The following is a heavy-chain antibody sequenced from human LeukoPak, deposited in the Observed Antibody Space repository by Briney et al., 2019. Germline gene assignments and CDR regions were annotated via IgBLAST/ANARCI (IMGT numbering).Heavy chain of an antibody. CDR3: ARPFTVAATKSDDYGDYLSGVAWGD. V-gene: IGHV1-69*01. J-gene: IGHJ4*02. D-gene: IGHD4-17*01. Sequence: SSVKVSCKASGGTFSSYAISWVRQAPGQGLEWMGGIIPIFGTANYAQKFQGRVTITADESTSTAYMELSSLRSEDTAVYYCARPFTVAATKSDDYGDYLSGVAWGDWGQGTLVTVSS. CDR2: IIPIFGTA. CDR1: GGTFSSYA.